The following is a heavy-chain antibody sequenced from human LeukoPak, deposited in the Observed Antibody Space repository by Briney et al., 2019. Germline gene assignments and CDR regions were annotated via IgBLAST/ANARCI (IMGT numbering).Heavy chain of an antibody. Sequence: SVTVSCKASGGTFSSYAISWVRQAPGQGLEWMGGIIPIFGTANYAQKFQGRVTITMDESTSTAYMELISLRSEDTAVYYCARAGAARPYYYYYMDVWGKGTTVTVSS. J-gene: IGHJ6*03. D-gene: IGHD6-6*01. CDR2: IIPIFGTA. V-gene: IGHV1-69*05. CDR3: ARAGAARPYYYYYMDV. CDR1: GGTFSSYA.